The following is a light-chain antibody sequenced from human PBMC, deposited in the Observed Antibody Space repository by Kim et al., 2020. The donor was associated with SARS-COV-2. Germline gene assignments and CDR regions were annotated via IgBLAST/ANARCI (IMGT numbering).Light chain of an antibody. CDR2: LNSDGSH. Sequence: ASVKLTCTLSSGHSSYAIEWHQQQPEKGPRYLMKLNSDGSHSKGDGIPDRFSGSSSGAGRYLTISSLQSEDEADYYCQTWGTGIRVFGGGTQLTVL. J-gene: IGLJ2*01. CDR3: QTWGTGIRV. V-gene: IGLV4-69*01. CDR1: SGHSSYA.